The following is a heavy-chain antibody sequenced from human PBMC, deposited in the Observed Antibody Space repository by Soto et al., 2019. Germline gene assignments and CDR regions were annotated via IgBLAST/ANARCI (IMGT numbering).Heavy chain of an antibody. V-gene: IGHV5-51*03. D-gene: IGHD2-8*01. CDR3: ARLLSPSYCTNGVCYGYFDY. J-gene: IGHJ4*02. CDR1: GYSFTSYW. CDR2: IYPGDSDT. Sequence: GESLKISCKGSGYSFTSYWIGWVRQMPGKGLEWMGIIYPGDSDTRYSPSFQGQVTISADKSISTAYLQWSSLKASDTAMYYCARLLSPSYCTNGVCYGYFDYWGQGTLVTVSS.